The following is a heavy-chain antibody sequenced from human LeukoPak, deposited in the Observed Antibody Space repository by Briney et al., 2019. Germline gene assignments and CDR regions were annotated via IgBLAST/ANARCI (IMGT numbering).Heavy chain of an antibody. Sequence: GASVKVSCKASGGTFSSYAISWVRQAPGQGLEWMGGIIPIFGTANYAQKFQGRVTITADESTSTAYMELSSLRSEDTAVYYCAREHRSWYANYYYGMDVWGQGTTVTVSS. CDR2: IIPIFGTA. V-gene: IGHV1-69*13. CDR1: GGTFSSYA. D-gene: IGHD6-13*01. J-gene: IGHJ6*02. CDR3: AREHRSWYANYYYGMDV.